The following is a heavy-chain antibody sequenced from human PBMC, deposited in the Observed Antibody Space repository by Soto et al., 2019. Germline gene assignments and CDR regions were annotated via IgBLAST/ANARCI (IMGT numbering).Heavy chain of an antibody. Sequence: SETLSLTCTVSGGSVSSGSYYWSWIRQPPGKGLEWIGYIYYSGSTNYNPSLKSRVTISVDTSKNQFSLKLSSVTAADTAVYFCARDNSYALDVWGQGTTVTVYS. CDR2: IYYSGST. CDR3: ARDNSYALDV. CDR1: GGSVSSGSYY. V-gene: IGHV4-61*01. J-gene: IGHJ6*02.